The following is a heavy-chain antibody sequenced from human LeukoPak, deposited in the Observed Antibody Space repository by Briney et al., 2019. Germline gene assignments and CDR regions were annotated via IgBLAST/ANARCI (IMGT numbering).Heavy chain of an antibody. CDR2: IYHSGST. D-gene: IGHD2-15*01. CDR1: GYSISSGYY. CDR3: ARSKWVAATYFDY. Sequence: SETLSLTCAVSGYSISSGYYWGWIRQPPGQGLEWIGSIYHSGSTYYNPSLKSRVTISVDTSTNQFSLKLSSVTAADTAVYYCARSKWVAATYFDYWGQGTLVTVSS. V-gene: IGHV4-38-2*01. J-gene: IGHJ4*02.